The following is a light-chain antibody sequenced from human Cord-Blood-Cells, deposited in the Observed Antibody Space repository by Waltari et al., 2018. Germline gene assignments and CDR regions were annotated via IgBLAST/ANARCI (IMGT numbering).Light chain of an antibody. CDR2: AAS. Sequence: DIQMTQSAFSLSASVGDRVTTTCRASQSISSYLNWYQQKPGKAPKLLIYAASSLQSGVPSRFSGSGSGTDFTLTISSLQPEEFATYYCQQSYSTPRTVGQGTKVEIK. J-gene: IGKJ1*01. CDR3: QQSYSTPRT. V-gene: IGKV1-39*01. CDR1: QSISSY.